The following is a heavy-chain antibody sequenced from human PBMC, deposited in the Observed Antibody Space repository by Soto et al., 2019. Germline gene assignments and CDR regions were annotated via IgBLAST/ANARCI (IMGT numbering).Heavy chain of an antibody. D-gene: IGHD3-10*01. J-gene: IGHJ4*02. CDR2: IIPIFGTT. CDR1: GDIFSGYS. V-gene: IGHV1-69*14. Sequence: QVQLVQSGAEVKKPGSSVKVSCKTSGDIFSGYSISWVRQAPGQGLEWMGGIIPIFGTTNYAQRFHGRVTITADKSTSTVYMELYSLKSEDTAVYYCARDLGNGSDPGDYWGQGTLVTVSS. CDR3: ARDLGNGSDPGDY.